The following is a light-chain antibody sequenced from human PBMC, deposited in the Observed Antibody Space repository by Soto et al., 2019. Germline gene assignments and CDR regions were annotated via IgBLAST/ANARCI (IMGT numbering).Light chain of an antibody. CDR2: LGS. J-gene: IGKJ1*01. V-gene: IGKV2-28*01. CDR3: MHVLKSTRT. CDR1: QSLLHSNGYNY. Sequence: EIVMTQSPLSLPVTPGEPASISCRSSQSLLHSNGYNYLDWYLQKPGQSPQLLIYLGSNRSSGVADRYSGRRSGTDLTLNISRVEAEDVGVHYCMHVLKSTRTFGQGTKGDIK.